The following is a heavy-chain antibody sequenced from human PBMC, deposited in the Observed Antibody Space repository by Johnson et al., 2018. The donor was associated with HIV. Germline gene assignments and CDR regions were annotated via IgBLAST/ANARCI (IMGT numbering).Heavy chain of an antibody. CDR3: ASPEGYYDSPDALDI. D-gene: IGHD3-22*01. V-gene: IGHV3-11*04. CDR2: ISSSGDII. CDR1: GFTFSDYY. J-gene: IGHJ3*02. Sequence: QVQLVESGGGLVKPGGSLRLSCAASGFTFSDYYMSWIRQAPGKGLEWLSFISSSGDIIRYADSVKGRFTISRDNAKNSLNLQMNSLRDEDTAVYYCASPEGYYDSPDALDIWGQGTKVTVSS.